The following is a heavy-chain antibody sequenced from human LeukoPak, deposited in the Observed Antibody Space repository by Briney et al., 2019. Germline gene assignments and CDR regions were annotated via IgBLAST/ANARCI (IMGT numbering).Heavy chain of an antibody. Sequence: ASVKVSCKASGYTFTSYAMHWVRQAPGQRLKWMGWSNAANGNTEYSQEFQGRVTITRDTSASTAYMEVSSLRSEDMAVYYCAGGQHSSSWIIDYWGQGTLVTVSS. CDR3: AGGQHSSSWIIDY. J-gene: IGHJ4*02. V-gene: IGHV1-3*02. CDR2: SNAANGNT. D-gene: IGHD6-13*01. CDR1: GYTFTSYA.